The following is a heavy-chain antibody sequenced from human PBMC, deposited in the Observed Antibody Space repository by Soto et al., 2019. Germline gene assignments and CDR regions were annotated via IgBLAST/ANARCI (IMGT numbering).Heavy chain of an antibody. Sequence: GGSLRLSCAASGFTFSGSSIHWVRQASWKGLEWVGRIRSKANSYATAYAASVKGRFTISRDDSKNTAYLQMNSLKTEDTAVYYCTTLITMVRGFPFDPWGQGTLVTVSS. CDR1: GFTFSGSS. V-gene: IGHV3-73*01. CDR2: IRSKANSYAT. D-gene: IGHD3-10*01. J-gene: IGHJ5*02. CDR3: TTLITMVRGFPFDP.